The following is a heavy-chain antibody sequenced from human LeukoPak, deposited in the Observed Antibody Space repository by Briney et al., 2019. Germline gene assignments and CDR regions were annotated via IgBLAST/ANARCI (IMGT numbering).Heavy chain of an antibody. D-gene: IGHD5-24*01. CDR1: GFTFSSYA. CDR3: ANVEMATVVFDY. V-gene: IGHV3-23*01. CDR2: ISGSGGST. J-gene: IGHJ4*02. Sequence: PGGSLRLPCAASGFTFSSYAMSWVRQAPGKGLEWVSAISGSGGSTYYADSVKGRFTISRDNSKNTLYLQMNSLRAEDTAVYYCANVEMATVVFDYWGQGTLVTVSS.